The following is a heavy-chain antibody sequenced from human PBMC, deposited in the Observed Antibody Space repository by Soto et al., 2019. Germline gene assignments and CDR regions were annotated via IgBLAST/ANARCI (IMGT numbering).Heavy chain of an antibody. Sequence: GGSLRLSCAASGFTFSSYGMHWVRQAPGKGLEWVAVISYDGSNKYYADSVKGRFTISRENSKNTLYLQMNSLRAEDTAVYYCAKDPSSYYGMDVWGQGTTVTVSS. CDR2: ISYDGSNK. V-gene: IGHV3-30*18. CDR1: GFTFSSYG. J-gene: IGHJ6*02. D-gene: IGHD6-19*01. CDR3: AKDPSSYYGMDV.